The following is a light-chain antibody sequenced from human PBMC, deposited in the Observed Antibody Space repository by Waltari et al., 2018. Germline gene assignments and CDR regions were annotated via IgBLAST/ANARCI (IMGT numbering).Light chain of an antibody. Sequence: DIQMTQSPSSLSASVGDRVSITCRASQSITRYLNWYQQKPGKAPKLLSYAASSLQSGVPSRFSVSGSGTDFTLTISSLQPEDFATYYCQQSYSTPLTFGGGTKVEIK. J-gene: IGKJ4*01. CDR2: AAS. CDR1: QSITRY. CDR3: QQSYSTPLT. V-gene: IGKV1-39*01.